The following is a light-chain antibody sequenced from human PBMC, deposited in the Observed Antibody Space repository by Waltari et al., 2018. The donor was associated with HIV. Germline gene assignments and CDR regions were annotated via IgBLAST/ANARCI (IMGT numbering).Light chain of an antibody. J-gene: IGLJ1*01. V-gene: IGLV2-23*02. Sequence: QSALTRPASVSGSPGQSLTISCTAVGSSNLVSWYQQHPGKAPKLLIYDVSERPSGISNRFSGSKSGNTASLTISGLQAEDEADYYCCSYAGGNTYVLDTGTKVTVL. CDR2: DVS. CDR3: CSYAGGNTYV. CDR1: VGSSNL.